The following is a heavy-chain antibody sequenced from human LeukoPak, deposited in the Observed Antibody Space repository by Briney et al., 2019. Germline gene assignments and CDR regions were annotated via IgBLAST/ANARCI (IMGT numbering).Heavy chain of an antibody. V-gene: IGHV1-69*04. Sequence: ASVKVSCKASGGTFSSYAISWVRQAPGQGLEWMGRIIPILGIANYAQKLQGRVTMTTDTSTSTAYMELRSLRSDDTAVYYCAGLTVHSSSWYGGWYYYGMDVWGQGTTVTVSS. CDR2: IIPILGIA. CDR3: AGLTVHSSSWYGGWYYYGMDV. CDR1: GGTFSSYA. D-gene: IGHD6-13*01. J-gene: IGHJ6*02.